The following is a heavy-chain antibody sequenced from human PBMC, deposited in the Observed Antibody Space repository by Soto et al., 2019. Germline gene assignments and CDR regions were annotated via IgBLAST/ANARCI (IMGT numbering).Heavy chain of an antibody. CDR1: GFTFSSYA. CDR3: ARAPFEDDSSGYYFDY. D-gene: IGHD3-22*01. CDR2: ISYDGSNK. Sequence: TGGSLRLSCAASGFTFSSYAMHWVRQAPGKGLEWVAVISYDGSNKYYADSVKGRFTISRDNSKNTLYLQMNSLRAEDTAVYYCARAPFEDDSSGYYFDYWGQGTLVTVS. V-gene: IGHV3-30-3*01. J-gene: IGHJ4*02.